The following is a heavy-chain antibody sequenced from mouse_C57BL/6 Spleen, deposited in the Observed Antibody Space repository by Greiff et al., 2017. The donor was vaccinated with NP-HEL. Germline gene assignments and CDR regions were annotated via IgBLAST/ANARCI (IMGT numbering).Heavy chain of an antibody. J-gene: IGHJ2*01. CDR2: IRLKSDNYAT. V-gene: IGHV6-3*01. Sequence: EVKVEESGGGLVQPGGSMKLSCVASGFTFSNYWMNWVRQSPEKGLEWVAQIRLKSDNYATHYAESVKGRFTISRDDSKSSVYLQMNNLRAEDTGIYYCTRVNLLGRDYWGQGTTLTVSS. CDR1: GFTFSNYW. CDR3: TRVNLLGRDY. D-gene: IGHD4-1*01.